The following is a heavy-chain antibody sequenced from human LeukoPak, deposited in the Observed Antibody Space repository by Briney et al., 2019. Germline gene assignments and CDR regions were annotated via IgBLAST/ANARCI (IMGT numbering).Heavy chain of an antibody. V-gene: IGHV4-61*01. J-gene: IGHJ4*02. Sequence: SETLSLTCTVSGGSLSSGSYYWSWIRQPPGKGLEWIAYIYYSGSTNYNPSLKSRATISVDTSKNQFSLKLSSVTAADTAVYHCARDDYYDSSAYSGIDYWGQGTLVTVSS. CDR3: ARDDYYDSSAYSGIDY. CDR1: GGSLSSGSYY. D-gene: IGHD3-22*01. CDR2: IYYSGST.